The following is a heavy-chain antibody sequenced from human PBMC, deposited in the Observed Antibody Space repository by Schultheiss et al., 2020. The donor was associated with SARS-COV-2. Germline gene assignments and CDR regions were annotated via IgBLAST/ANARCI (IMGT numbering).Heavy chain of an antibody. CDR2: ISSSSSTI. J-gene: IGHJ6*02. Sequence: GSLRLSCAASGFTFSSYSMNWVRQAPGKGLEWVSYISSSSSTIYYADSVKGRFTISRDNAKNSLYLQMNSLRDEDTAVYYCARESRYYYDSSGAVDVWGQGTTVTVSS. CDR3: ARESRYYYDSSGAVDV. D-gene: IGHD3-22*01. CDR1: GFTFSSYS. V-gene: IGHV3-48*02.